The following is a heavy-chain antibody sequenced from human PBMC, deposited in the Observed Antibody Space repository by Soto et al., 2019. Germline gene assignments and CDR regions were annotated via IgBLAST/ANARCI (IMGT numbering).Heavy chain of an antibody. CDR1: GFTFSSYA. CDR3: ARDAQFNVQPSLVGYYYGMDV. D-gene: IGHD5-18*01. J-gene: IGHJ6*02. CDR2: ISYDGSNK. V-gene: IGHV3-30-3*01. Sequence: GGSLRLSCAASGFTFSSYAMHWVRQAPGKGLEWVAVISYDGSNKYYADSVKGRFTISRDNAKNSLYLQMNSLRAEDTAVYYCARDAQFNVQPSLVGYYYGMDVWGQGTTVTVSS.